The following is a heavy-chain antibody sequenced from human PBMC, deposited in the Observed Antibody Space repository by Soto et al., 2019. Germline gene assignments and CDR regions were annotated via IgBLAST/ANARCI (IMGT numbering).Heavy chain of an antibody. CDR1: GGSISVYY. CDR3: ARGVGSSPPRY. V-gene: IGHV4-59*01. CDR2: IYDSGSP. Sequence: QVQLQESGPGQVKPSETLSLKCTIPGGSISVYYWSWIRQPPGQALEWIGYIYDSGSPYYNPSLRSRVIISADTSKNQISLELTSATAADTAVYYCARGVGSSPPRYWGRGTLVTVSS. D-gene: IGHD1-26*01. J-gene: IGHJ4*02.